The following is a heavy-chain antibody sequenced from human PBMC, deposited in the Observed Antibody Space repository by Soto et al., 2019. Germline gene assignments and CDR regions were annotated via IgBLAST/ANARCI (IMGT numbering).Heavy chain of an antibody. J-gene: IGHJ4*02. Sequence: EVQLLDSGGGLVQPGGSLRLSCAASGCTLSNYAMTWVRQGPGKGLEWVSGISGSGGRSYYADSVKGRFTISRDNSKSTLYLQMNSLRAEDTAVYYCAKAYFVWSSEQPYYFDYWGQGTLVTVSS. CDR3: AKAYFVWSSEQPYYFDY. D-gene: IGHD3-16*01. CDR1: GCTLSNYA. V-gene: IGHV3-23*01. CDR2: ISGSGGRS.